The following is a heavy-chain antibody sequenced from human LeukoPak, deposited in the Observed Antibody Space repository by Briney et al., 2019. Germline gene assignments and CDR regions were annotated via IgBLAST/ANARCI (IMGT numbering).Heavy chain of an antibody. CDR2: IYYSGST. CDR1: GGSISSYY. CDR3: ARGMEYSYGQYYFDY. Sequence: SETLSLTCTVSGGSISSYYWSWIRQPPGKGLEWIGYIYYSGSTNYNPSPKSRVTISVDTSKNQFSLKLSSVTAADTAVYCCARGMEYSYGQYYFDYWGQGTLVTVSS. J-gene: IGHJ4*02. D-gene: IGHD5-18*01. V-gene: IGHV4-59*01.